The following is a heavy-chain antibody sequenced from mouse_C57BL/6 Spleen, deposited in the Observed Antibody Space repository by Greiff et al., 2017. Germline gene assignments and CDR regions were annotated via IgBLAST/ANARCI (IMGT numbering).Heavy chain of an antibody. V-gene: IGHV1-15*01. Sequence: SGAELVRPGASVTLSCKASGYTFTDYEMHWVKQTPVHGLEWIGAIDPETGGTAYNQKFKGKAILTADKSSSTAYMELRSLTSEDSAVYYCTMMVTTGFAYWGQGTLVTVSA. CDR2: IDPETGGT. CDR3: TMMVTTGFAY. D-gene: IGHD2-2*01. J-gene: IGHJ3*01. CDR1: GYTFTDYE.